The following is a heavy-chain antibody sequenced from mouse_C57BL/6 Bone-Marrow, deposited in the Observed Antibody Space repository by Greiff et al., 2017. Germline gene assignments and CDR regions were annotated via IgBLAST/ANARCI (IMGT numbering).Heavy chain of an antibody. Sequence: QVQLQQPGAELVKPGASVKMSCKASGYTFTSYWITWVKQRPGQGLEWIGDIYPTSGRTNYNEQVKRKAILTVDTSSNTAYMQLSSRTSEYSAVFYCARSGPLGRSFDYWGQGTTLTVSS. D-gene: IGHD4-1*01. CDR1: GYTFTSYW. J-gene: IGHJ2*01. CDR2: IYPTSGRT. CDR3: ARSGPLGRSFDY. V-gene: IGHV1-55*01.